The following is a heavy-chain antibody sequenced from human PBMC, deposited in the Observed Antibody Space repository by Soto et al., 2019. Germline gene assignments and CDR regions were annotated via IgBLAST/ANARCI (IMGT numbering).Heavy chain of an antibody. V-gene: IGHV3-21*01. Sequence: GGSLRLSCAASGFTFSSYSMNWVRQAPGKGLEWVSSISSSSSYIYYADSVKGRFTISRDNAKNSLYLQMNSLRAEDTAVYYCARDFEYSSSSSYYYGMDVWGQGTTVTVSS. CDR2: ISSSSSYI. CDR1: GFTFSSYS. D-gene: IGHD6-6*01. CDR3: ARDFEYSSSSSYYYGMDV. J-gene: IGHJ6*02.